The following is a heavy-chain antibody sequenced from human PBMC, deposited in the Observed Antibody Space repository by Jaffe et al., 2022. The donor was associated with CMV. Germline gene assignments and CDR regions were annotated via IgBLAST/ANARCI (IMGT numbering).Heavy chain of an antibody. D-gene: IGHD3-22*01. J-gene: IGHJ6*02. Sequence: QVTLRESGPALVKPTQTLTLTCTFSGFSLSTSGMCVSWIRQPPGKALEWLALIDWDDDKYYSTSLKTRLTISKDTSKNQVVLTMTNMDPVDTATYYCARDSSGYPPHYYGMDVWGQGTTVTVSS. CDR2: IDWDDDK. CDR1: GFSLSTSGMC. CDR3: ARDSSGYPPHYYGMDV. V-gene: IGHV2-70*01.